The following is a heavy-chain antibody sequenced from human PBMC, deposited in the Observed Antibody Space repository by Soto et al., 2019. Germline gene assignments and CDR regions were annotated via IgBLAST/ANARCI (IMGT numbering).Heavy chain of an antibody. V-gene: IGHV4-34*02. Sequence: QVQLQQWGAGLLKPSETLSLTCAVYGGPFSGFYWSWIRQPPGKGLEWIGEINDSGSTNYNPSLKSRVTLSVDTSKNQFSLKLSSMTAADTAVYYCSRFRRGPAAFFYKDWGQGILVTVSS. CDR2: INDSGST. J-gene: IGHJ4*02. CDR1: GGPFSGFY. D-gene: IGHD2-2*01. CDR3: SRFRRGPAAFFYKD.